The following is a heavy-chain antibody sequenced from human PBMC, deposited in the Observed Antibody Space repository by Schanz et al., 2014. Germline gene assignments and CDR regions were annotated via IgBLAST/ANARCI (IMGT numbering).Heavy chain of an antibody. Sequence: QVQLVESGGGVVQPGRSLRLSCAASGFSFSTYAMHWVRQAPGKGLEWVAVILYDGSKTYYADSVKGRFTISRVNSKNTLSLQMNSLRAEDTAVYYCAREEGYGYGPGAFDIWGQGTMVTVSS. CDR2: ILYDGSKT. V-gene: IGHV3-30*04. CDR1: GFSFSTYA. J-gene: IGHJ3*02. CDR3: AREEGYGYGPGAFDI. D-gene: IGHD5-18*01.